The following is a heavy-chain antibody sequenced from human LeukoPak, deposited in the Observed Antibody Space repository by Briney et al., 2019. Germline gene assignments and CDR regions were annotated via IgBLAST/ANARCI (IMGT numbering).Heavy chain of an antibody. CDR1: GGSISSYY. D-gene: IGHD3-22*01. V-gene: IGHV4-59*01. CDR2: IYYSGST. J-gene: IGHJ3*02. Sequence: SETLSLTCTVSGGSISSYYWSWIRQPPGKGLEWIGYIYYSGSTNYNPSLKSRVTISVDTSKNQFSLKLSSVTAADTAVYYCAREVVVITDAAFDIWGQGTMVTVSS. CDR3: AREVVVITDAAFDI.